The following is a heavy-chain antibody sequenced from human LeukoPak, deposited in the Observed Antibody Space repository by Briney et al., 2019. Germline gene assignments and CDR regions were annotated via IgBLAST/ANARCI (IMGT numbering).Heavy chain of an antibody. CDR2: ISSSSSTI. V-gene: IGHV3-48*04. D-gene: IGHD2-21*02. J-gene: IGHJ1*01. CDR1: GFTFSSYS. CDR3: ARGPYCGGDCYNEYFQH. Sequence: GGSLRLSCAASGFTFSSYSMNWVRQAPGKGLEWVSYISSSSSTIYYADSVKGRFTISRDNAKNSLYLQMNSLRAEDTAVYYCARGPYCGGDCYNEYFQHWGQGTLVTVSS.